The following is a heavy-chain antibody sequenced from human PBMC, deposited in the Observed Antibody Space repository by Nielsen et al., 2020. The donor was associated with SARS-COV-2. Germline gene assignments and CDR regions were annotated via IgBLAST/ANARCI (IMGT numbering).Heavy chain of an antibody. CDR1: GGSISSSSYY. Sequence: SDTLSLTCTVSGGSISSSSYYWGWIRKPPGKGLEWIGSIYYSGSTYYNPSLKSRVTISVDTSKNQFSLKLSSVTAADTAVYYCARLAGYYYYMDVWGKGTTVTVSS. CDR2: IYYSGST. J-gene: IGHJ6*03. V-gene: IGHV4-39*01. D-gene: IGHD3-10*01. CDR3: ARLAGYYYYMDV.